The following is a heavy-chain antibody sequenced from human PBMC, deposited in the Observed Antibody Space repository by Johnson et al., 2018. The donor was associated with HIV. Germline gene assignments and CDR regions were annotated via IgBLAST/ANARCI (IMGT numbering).Heavy chain of an antibody. J-gene: IGHJ3*02. Sequence: QMQLVESGGGVVQPGRSLRLSCAASGFTFSSFGMNWVRQAPGKGLEWVAVISYDGSDKYYADSVKGRFTISRDTAKNSLYLQLNSLRAEDTAVYYCERESVQTGDSLGVDIWSHGTMVTVSS. CDR3: ERESVQTGDSLGVDI. V-gene: IGHV3-30*03. CDR1: GFTFSSFG. CDR2: ISYDGSDK. D-gene: IGHD7-27*01.